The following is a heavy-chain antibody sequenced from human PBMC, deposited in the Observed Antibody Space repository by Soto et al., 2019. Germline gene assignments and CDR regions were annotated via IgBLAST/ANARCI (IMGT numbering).Heavy chain of an antibody. CDR2: IYPGDSDT. Sequence: GESLXISCKGSGYSFTSYWIGWVRQMPGKGLEWMGIIYPGDSDTRYSPSFQGQVTISADKSISTAYLQWSSLKASDTAMYYCARHLMTTTYYYYGMDVWGQGTTVTVSS. J-gene: IGHJ6*02. V-gene: IGHV5-51*01. D-gene: IGHD3-16*01. CDR1: GYSFTSYW. CDR3: ARHLMTTTYYYYGMDV.